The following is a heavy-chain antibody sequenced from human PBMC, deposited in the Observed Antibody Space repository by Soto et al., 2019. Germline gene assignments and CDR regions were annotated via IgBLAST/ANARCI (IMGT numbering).Heavy chain of an antibody. D-gene: IGHD2-21*02. CDR3: VGSAYCGGDCPRYSIDY. CDR1: GYTFTSYG. CDR2: ISAYNGNT. J-gene: IGHJ4*02. V-gene: IGHV1-18*01. Sequence: ASVKVSCKASGYTFTSYGISWVRQAPGQGLEWMGWISAYNGNTNYAQKLQGRVTMTTDTSTSTAYMELRSLRSDDTAVYYCVGSAYCGGDCPRYSIDYWGQGTLVTVSS.